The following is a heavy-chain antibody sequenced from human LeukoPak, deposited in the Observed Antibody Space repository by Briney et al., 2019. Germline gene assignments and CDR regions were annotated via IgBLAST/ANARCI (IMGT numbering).Heavy chain of an antibody. CDR3: ATSVRYCSSTSCYYYYGMDV. V-gene: IGHV1-46*01. J-gene: IGHJ6*02. CDR1: GYTFTSYY. Sequence: ASVKVSCKASGYTFTSYYMHWVRQAPGQGLEWMGIINPSGGSTSYAQKFQGRVTMTRDTSTSTVYMELSSLRSEDTAVYYCATSVRYCSSTSCYYYYGMDVWGQGTTVTVSS. D-gene: IGHD2-2*01. CDR2: INPSGGST.